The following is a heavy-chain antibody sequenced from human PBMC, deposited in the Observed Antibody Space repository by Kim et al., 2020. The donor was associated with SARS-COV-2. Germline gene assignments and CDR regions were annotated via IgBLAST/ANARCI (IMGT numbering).Heavy chain of an antibody. J-gene: IGHJ6*02. CDR3: ARSGHYYGMDV. CDR2: T. V-gene: IGHV1-3*01. Sequence: TIYSQKWQGRVTFTRDTSASTAYMELSSLRSEDTGVYYCARSGHYYGMDVWGQGTTVTVSS. D-gene: IGHD2-15*01.